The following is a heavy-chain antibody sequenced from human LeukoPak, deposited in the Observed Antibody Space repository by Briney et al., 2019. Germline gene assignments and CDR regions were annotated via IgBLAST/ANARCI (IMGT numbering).Heavy chain of an antibody. J-gene: IGHJ4*02. Sequence: SETLSLTCAVSGGSTSRPDHCWAWPRQPPGKGPEWTVSICYGGTTYYNPSLKSRVTISVDTSTNKFSLKLSSVTAADTAVYYCAHTNHYYFDWGQGTLVTVSS. CDR1: GGSTSRPDHC. CDR3: AHTNHYYFD. CDR2: ICYGGTT. D-gene: IGHD2/OR15-2a*01. V-gene: IGHV4-39*01.